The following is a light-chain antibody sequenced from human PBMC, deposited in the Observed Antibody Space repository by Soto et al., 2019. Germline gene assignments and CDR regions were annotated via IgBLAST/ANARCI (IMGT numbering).Light chain of an antibody. J-gene: IGKJ2*01. CDR1: QSINSW. CDR3: QQYNGYSGT. CDR2: DAS. V-gene: IGKV1-5*01. Sequence: DIQMTQSPSTLSASVGDRVTITCLASQSINSWLAWYQQIPGKAPTLLIYDASSLESGVPSRFSGRGSGTEFTLTLSSLQPEDLATDYGQQYNGYSGTFGQGTKLEIK.